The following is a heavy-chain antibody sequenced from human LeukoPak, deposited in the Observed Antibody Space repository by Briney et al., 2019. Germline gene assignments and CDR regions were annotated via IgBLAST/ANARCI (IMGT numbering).Heavy chain of an antibody. J-gene: IGHJ4*02. V-gene: IGHV3-30*14. Sequence: GGTLRLSCAASGFTFNSYSMHWVRQAPAKGLEWVTAISDDETYKFYADSVKGRFTISRDNSKNTLYLQMNSLRAEDTAVYYCARDRYCYDSSGYYHDYWGQGTLVTVSS. CDR2: ISDDETYK. CDR1: GFTFNSYS. D-gene: IGHD3-22*01. CDR3: ARDRYCYDSSGYYHDY.